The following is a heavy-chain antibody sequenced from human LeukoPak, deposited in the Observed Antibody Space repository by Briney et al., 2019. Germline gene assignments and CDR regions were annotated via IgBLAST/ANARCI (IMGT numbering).Heavy chain of an antibody. D-gene: IGHD3-22*01. CDR3: AKGEDLYYYDSSGYLVY. CDR1: GFTFSSYA. V-gene: IGHV3-23*01. Sequence: GGSLRLSCAASGFTFSSYAMSWVRQAPGKGLEWVSAISGSGGSTYYADSVKGRFTISRDNSKNTLYLQMNSLRAEDTAVYYCAKGEDLYYYDSSGYLVYWGQGTLVTVSS. J-gene: IGHJ4*02. CDR2: ISGSGGST.